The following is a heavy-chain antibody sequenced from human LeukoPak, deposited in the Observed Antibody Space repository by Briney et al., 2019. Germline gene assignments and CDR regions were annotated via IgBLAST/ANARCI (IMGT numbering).Heavy chain of an antibody. CDR3: ARAQTTLLLDY. CDR1: GYIFTSYG. J-gene: IGHJ4*02. CDR2: ISAHDGNT. D-gene: IGHD4-11*01. Sequence: GASVKVSCKASGYIFTSYGIIWLRQAAGQGLQGMGWISAHDGNTNYAQKLQGRVTMTTDTSTSTVYMELRSLRSDDTAVYYCARAQTTLLLDYWGQGTLVTVSS. V-gene: IGHV1-18*01.